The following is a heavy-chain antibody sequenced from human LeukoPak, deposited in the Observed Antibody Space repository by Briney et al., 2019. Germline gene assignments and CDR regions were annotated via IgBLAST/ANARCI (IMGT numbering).Heavy chain of an antibody. CDR3: AREVYNWNYRAQ. CDR2: IYYSGST. Sequence: PSQTLSLTCTVSGGSLSSGDYYWSWIRQPPGKGLEWIGYIYYSGSTYYNPSLKSRVTISVDTSKNQFSLKLSSVTAADTAVYYCAREVYNWNYRAQWGQGTLVTVSS. V-gene: IGHV4-30-4*08. J-gene: IGHJ4*02. D-gene: IGHD1-7*01. CDR1: GGSLSSGDYY.